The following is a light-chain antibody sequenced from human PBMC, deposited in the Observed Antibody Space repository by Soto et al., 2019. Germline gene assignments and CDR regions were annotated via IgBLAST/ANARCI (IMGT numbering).Light chain of an antibody. J-gene: IGKJ2*03. CDR3: QQRSNWPPG. CDR2: DAS. V-gene: IGKV3-11*01. Sequence: EIVLTQSPATLSLSPGERATLSCRASQSVSSYLAWYQQKPGQAPRLLIYDASNRATGIPARFSGSGSGTDFTLTISSLEPEDFAVYYCQQRSNWPPGFGQGTKLRIK. CDR1: QSVSSY.